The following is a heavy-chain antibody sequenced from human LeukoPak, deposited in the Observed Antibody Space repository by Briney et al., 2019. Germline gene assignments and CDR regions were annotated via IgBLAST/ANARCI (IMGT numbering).Heavy chain of an antibody. Sequence: GGSLRLSCAASGFTFSSYWMNWVRQAPGKGLEWVANIKQDGSEKYYVDSVKGRFTISRDNSKNTLYLQMNSLRAEDTAVYYCARDRGYPDAFDIWGQGTMVTVSS. CDR2: IKQDGSEK. CDR1: GFTFSSYW. V-gene: IGHV3-7*03. J-gene: IGHJ3*02. CDR3: ARDRGYPDAFDI. D-gene: IGHD3-22*01.